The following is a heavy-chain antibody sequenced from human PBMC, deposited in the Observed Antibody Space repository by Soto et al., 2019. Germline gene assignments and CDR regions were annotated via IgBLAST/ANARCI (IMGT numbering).Heavy chain of an antibody. D-gene: IGHD4-17*01. CDR3: ATGLPYGDYGDY. Sequence: QVQLQESGPGLVKPSQTLSLTCTVSGGSISSGGHYWSWIRQHPGKGLEWIGYIYYSGSTYYNPSLKGRVTISIDTSKNQFSLKLSSVTAADTAVYYCATGLPYGDYGDYWGQGTLVTVSS. CDR2: IYYSGST. J-gene: IGHJ4*02. CDR1: GGSISSGGHY. V-gene: IGHV4-31*03.